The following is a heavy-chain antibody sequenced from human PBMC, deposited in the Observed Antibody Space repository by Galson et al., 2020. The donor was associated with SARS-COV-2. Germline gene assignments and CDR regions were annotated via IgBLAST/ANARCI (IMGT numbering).Heavy chain of an antibody. V-gene: IGHV3-30*04. CDR1: GFTFRSHA. CDR3: ARDWGEFGSGSYPYFYYYPMDV. J-gene: IGHJ6*02. Sequence: GGPLRPSCAAPGFTFRSHAMPWARQAPGKGWDWAALISLDGSEIFYETPVRGRFTISRDSPKDTLYLQMTTLRTEDTAVYYCARDWGEFGSGSYPYFYYYPMDVWGQGTTVTVSS. D-gene: IGHD3-10*01. CDR2: ISLDGSEI.